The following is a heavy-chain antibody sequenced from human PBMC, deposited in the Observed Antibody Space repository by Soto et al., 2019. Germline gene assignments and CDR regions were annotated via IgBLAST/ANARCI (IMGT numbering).Heavy chain of an antibody. J-gene: IGHJ4*02. Sequence: EVQLLESGGGLVQPGGSLRLCCAASGFTFSSYSMSWVSQAPGKGLEWVSAISASGGRTYYADAVKGQFTISRDNSKNTLYLQMNSLRAEDTAVYYCAGTLYYYDTSGYQWGQGTLFTVSS. CDR3: AGTLYYYDTSGYQ. V-gene: IGHV3-23*01. D-gene: IGHD3-22*01. CDR2: ISASGGRT. CDR1: GFTFSSYS.